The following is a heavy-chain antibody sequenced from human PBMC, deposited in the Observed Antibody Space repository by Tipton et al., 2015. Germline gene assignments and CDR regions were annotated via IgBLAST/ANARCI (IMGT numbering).Heavy chain of an antibody. CDR1: GGSIRSSSYY. V-gene: IGHV4-39*01. J-gene: IGHJ5*01. CDR3: ARLPKGSFIPVAGGVWFDF. D-gene: IGHD6-19*01. Sequence: PGLVKPSETLSLTCTVSGGSIRSSSYYWGWIRQPPGKGLEYIGSIYYSGNTYYNPSLKSRVTISVDTSKNQFSLKLSSVTAADTAVYYCARLPKGSFIPVAGGVWFDFWGQGTLVTVSS. CDR2: IYYSGNT.